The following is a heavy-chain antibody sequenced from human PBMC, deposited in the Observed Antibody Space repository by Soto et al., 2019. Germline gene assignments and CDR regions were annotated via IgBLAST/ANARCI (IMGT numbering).Heavy chain of an antibody. CDR2: IFYSGTT. CDR1: GGSISSSVYY. CDR3: ARHYYDSSGYPAPYSHGMDV. D-gene: IGHD3-22*01. Sequence: SETLSLTCTVSGGSISSSVYYWGWIRQSPGNGLEWIGTIFYSGTTYYNPSLESRITISQDTSNNQFSLKLTSVTAADTAVYYCARHYYDSSGYPAPYSHGMDVWGQGLTVTVYS. J-gene: IGHJ6*02. V-gene: IGHV4-39*01.